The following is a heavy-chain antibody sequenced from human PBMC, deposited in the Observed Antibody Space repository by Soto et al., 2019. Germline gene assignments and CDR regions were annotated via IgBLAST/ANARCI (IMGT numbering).Heavy chain of an antibody. D-gene: IGHD6-19*01. CDR3: AHGSGWLSDY. CDR1: GFSLSSPAVG. J-gene: IGHJ4*02. V-gene: IGHV2-5*02. CDR2: IYWDDDK. Sequence: QITLKESGPTLVKPTQTLTLTCTFSGFSLSSPAVGVNWIRQPPGKALEWLALIYWDDDKQYSPSLRSRLTITKDTSKHQVVLTMTTVDPVDTATYYCAHGSGWLSDYWGQGTLVTVSS.